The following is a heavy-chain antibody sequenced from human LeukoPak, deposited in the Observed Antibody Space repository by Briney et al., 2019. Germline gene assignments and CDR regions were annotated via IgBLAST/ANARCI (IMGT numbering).Heavy chain of an antibody. J-gene: IGHJ4*02. CDR1: GGSFSGYY. V-gene: IGHV4-34*01. Sequence: SETLSLTCAVYGGSFSGYYWSWIRQPPGKGLEWIGEINHSGSTNYNPSLKSRVTISVDTSKNQFSLKLSSVTAADTAVYYCAGHHPRNTVDFWGQGTLV. CDR2: INHSGST. D-gene: IGHD2-8*02. CDR3: AGHHPRNTVDF.